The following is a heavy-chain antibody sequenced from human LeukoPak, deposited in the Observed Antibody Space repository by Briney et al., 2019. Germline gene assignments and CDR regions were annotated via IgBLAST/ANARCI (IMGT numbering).Heavy chain of an antibody. D-gene: IGHD1-20*01. J-gene: IGHJ6*02. CDR3: ARDPGITGTTSSAFYYGMDV. Sequence: GASVKVSCKASGYTFTSYYMHWVRQAPGQGLEWMGIINPSGGSTSYAQKFQGRVTMTRVTSTSTVYMELSSLRSEDTAVYYCARDPGITGTTSSAFYYGMDVWGQGTTVTVSS. V-gene: IGHV1-46*01. CDR1: GYTFTSYY. CDR2: INPSGGST.